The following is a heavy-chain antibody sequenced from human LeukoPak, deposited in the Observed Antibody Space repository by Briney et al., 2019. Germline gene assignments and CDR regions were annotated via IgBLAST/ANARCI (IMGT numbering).Heavy chain of an antibody. J-gene: IGHJ4*02. V-gene: IGHV4-59*12. CDR3: AREVGRGLFDY. Sequence: SETLSLTCTVSGGSISSYYWSWIRQPPGKGLEWIGYIYYSGSTNYNPSLKSRVTISVDKSKNQFSLKLSSVTAADTAVYYCAREVGRGLFDYWGQGTLVTVSS. D-gene: IGHD1-26*01. CDR1: GGSISSYY. CDR2: IYYSGST.